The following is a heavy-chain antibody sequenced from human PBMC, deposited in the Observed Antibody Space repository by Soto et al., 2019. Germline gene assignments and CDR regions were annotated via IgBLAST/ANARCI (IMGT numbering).Heavy chain of an antibody. CDR1: GYTFTSYD. V-gene: IGHV1-69*13. Sequence: SVKVSCKASGYTFTSYDINWLRQATGQGLEWMGGMIPIIGTASYAQKFQGRVTITADESTSTAYMELSSLRSEDTAVYYCARGYGVVPYYYGMDVWGQGTTVTVSS. CDR2: MIPIIGTA. CDR3: ARGYGVVPYYYGMDV. D-gene: IGHD3-3*01. J-gene: IGHJ6*02.